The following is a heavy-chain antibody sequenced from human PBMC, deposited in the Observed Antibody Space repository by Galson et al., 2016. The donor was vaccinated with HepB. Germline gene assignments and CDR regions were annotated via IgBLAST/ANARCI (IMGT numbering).Heavy chain of an antibody. CDR3: ARAYMVRGLFDAFDI. J-gene: IGHJ3*02. V-gene: IGHV1-18*01. D-gene: IGHD3-10*01. Sequence: SVKVSCKASGYKFVSYGITWVRQAPGQGLEWMGWISSYNGNTKYAQKFQDRVTMTTDTSTSTAYMEVMSLRSDDTAVYYCARAYMVRGLFDAFDIWGQGTMVTVSS. CDR1: GYKFVSYG. CDR2: ISSYNGNT.